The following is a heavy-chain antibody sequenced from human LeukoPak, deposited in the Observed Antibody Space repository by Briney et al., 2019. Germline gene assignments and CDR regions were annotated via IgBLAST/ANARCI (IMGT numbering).Heavy chain of an antibody. Sequence: GGSLRLSCAASGFTFSSYSMNWVRQAPGKGLEWVSSISSSSSYIYYADSVKGRFTISRDNAKNSLYLQMNSLRAEDTAVYYCAREGGGSYYIWFDPWGQGTLVTVSS. CDR3: AREGGGSYYIWFDP. V-gene: IGHV3-21*01. CDR1: GFTFSSYS. D-gene: IGHD1-26*01. CDR2: ISSSSSYI. J-gene: IGHJ5*02.